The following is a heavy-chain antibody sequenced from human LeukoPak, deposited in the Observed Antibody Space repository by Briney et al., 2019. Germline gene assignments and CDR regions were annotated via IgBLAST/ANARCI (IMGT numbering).Heavy chain of an antibody. Sequence: PGGSLRLSCAASGFSFSSYWMSWVRQAPGKGLEWVANIQSDGSVQQYVDSVKGRFTISRDNSKNTLYLQMNSLRAEDTAVYYCAKFATRAVTSAFDYWGQGTLVTVSS. D-gene: IGHD1-14*01. V-gene: IGHV3-7*03. J-gene: IGHJ4*02. CDR2: IQSDGSVQ. CDR3: AKFATRAVTSAFDY. CDR1: GFSFSSYW.